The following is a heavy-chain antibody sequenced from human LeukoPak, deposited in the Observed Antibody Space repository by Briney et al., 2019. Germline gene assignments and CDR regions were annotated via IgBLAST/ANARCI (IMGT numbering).Heavy chain of an antibody. CDR2: ISAYNGNT. Sequence: ASVTVSCKGSGYTFTSYGISWVRQARGQGGEWMGLISAYNGNTNYAQKLQGRVTMTTDTSTSTAYMELRSLRSDDTAVYYCAILLTVTYFMDVWGKGTTVTVSS. V-gene: IGHV1-18*01. J-gene: IGHJ6*03. CDR3: AILLTVTYFMDV. D-gene: IGHD4-11*01. CDR1: GYTFTSYG.